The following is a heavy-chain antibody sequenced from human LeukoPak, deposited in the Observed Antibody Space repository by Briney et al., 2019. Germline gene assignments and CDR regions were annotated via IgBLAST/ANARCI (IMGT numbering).Heavy chain of an antibody. V-gene: IGHV4-34*01. D-gene: IGHD2-2*01. CDR1: SGSFSGYY. J-gene: IGHJ5*02. CDR2: NNLSGRT. CDR3: AREPRARSVSNAKNWFDP. Sequence: SETVSLTCAVYSGSFSGYYWRWIRQPPGKGLEWIRENNLSGRTNYNPSLKSRVTISVDTSKNQFSLKLSSVTAADTAVYYCAREPRARSVSNAKNWFDPWGQGTLVTVSS.